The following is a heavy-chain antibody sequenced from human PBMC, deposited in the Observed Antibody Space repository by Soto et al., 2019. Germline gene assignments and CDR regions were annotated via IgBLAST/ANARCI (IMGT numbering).Heavy chain of an antibody. D-gene: IGHD3-16*01. CDR2: IQSTGST. Sequence: QVQLQESGPGLVKPSETLSLTCTISGGSISSGRYDWSWIRQAPGKGLEWIGYIQSTGSTNYNSPLKSRATISGDTSKTQFALKLSSVAAAETAVYYCGRTDSYGAWAAWYWGQGILVTVSS. CDR1: GGSISSGRYD. CDR3: GRTDSYGAWAAWY. J-gene: IGHJ4*02. V-gene: IGHV4-61*01.